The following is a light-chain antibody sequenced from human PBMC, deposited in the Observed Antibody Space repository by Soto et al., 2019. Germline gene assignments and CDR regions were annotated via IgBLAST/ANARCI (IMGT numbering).Light chain of an antibody. Sequence: DIQMTQSPSSLSASVGDRVTITCRASLPISNYLALYQQKPEKIPNLLIYAAPTLQAGVPSRFSGSGSGTDFTLIISSLQPEDVAAYYGQKYNSAPLTFGGATKVDIK. CDR1: LPISNY. V-gene: IGKV1-27*01. CDR3: QKYNSAPLT. CDR2: AAP. J-gene: IGKJ4*01.